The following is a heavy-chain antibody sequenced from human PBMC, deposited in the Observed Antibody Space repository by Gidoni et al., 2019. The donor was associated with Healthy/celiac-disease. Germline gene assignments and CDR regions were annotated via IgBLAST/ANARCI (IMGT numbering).Heavy chain of an antibody. D-gene: IGHD3-22*01. CDR3: ASSGVVMPDAFDI. J-gene: IGHJ3*02. CDR2: IYHSGST. Sequence: QVQLQESGPGLVKPSETLSLTCTVSGYSISSGYYWGWIRQPPGKGLEWIGSIYHSGSTYYNPSLKSRVTISVDTSKNQFSLKLSSVTAADTAVYYCASSGVVMPDAFDIWGQGTMVTVSS. CDR1: GYSISSGYY. V-gene: IGHV4-38-2*02.